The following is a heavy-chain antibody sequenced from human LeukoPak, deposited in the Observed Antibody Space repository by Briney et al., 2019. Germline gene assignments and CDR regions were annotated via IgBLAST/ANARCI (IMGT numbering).Heavy chain of an antibody. Sequence: KASETLSLTCAVYGGSFIGFHWNWIRQPPGKGLEWIGDINHSGSTNYNPSLTSRVTISVDPSKNQFSLKLSSVTAADTAVYYCASVSHGAALDVWGKGTTVTISS. CDR3: ASVSHGAALDV. CDR2: INHSGST. V-gene: IGHV4-34*01. D-gene: IGHD4-17*01. J-gene: IGHJ6*04. CDR1: GGSFIGFH.